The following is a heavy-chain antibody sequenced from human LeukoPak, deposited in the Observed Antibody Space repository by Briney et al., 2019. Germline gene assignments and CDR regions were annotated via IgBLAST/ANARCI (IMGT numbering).Heavy chain of an antibody. Sequence: ASVKVSCKASGYTFTGYYMHWVRQAPGQGLEWMGWINPNSGGTNYSQKFQGRVTMTRDTSISTAYIELSRLLSDATAVYYCARSIQLWSYFDYWGQGTLVTVSS. J-gene: IGHJ4*02. CDR1: GYTFTGYY. CDR2: INPNSGGT. D-gene: IGHD5-18*01. V-gene: IGHV1-2*02. CDR3: ARSIQLWSYFDY.